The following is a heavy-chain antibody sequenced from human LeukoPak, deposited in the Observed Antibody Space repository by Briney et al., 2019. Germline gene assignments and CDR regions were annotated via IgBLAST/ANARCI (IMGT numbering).Heavy chain of an antibody. V-gene: IGHV3-23*01. D-gene: IGHD2-21*01. Sequence: GGSLRLSCAASGFTFSSYTMSWVRQAPGKGLEWVSTITTSDGNTYYADSVKGRFTVSRDNSKNTLYLQMNSLRAEDTAVYYCAREVIHTNPPGHFDLWGRGTLVSVSA. J-gene: IGHJ2*01. CDR3: AREVIHTNPPGHFDL. CDR2: ITTSDGNT. CDR1: GFTFSSYT.